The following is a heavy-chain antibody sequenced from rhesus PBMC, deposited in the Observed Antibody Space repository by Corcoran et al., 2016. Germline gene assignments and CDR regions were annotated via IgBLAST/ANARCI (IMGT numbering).Heavy chain of an antibody. D-gene: IGHD5-36*02. V-gene: IGHV4-65*01. CDR2: ISGSSGST. CDR1: GGSVSSSNW. J-gene: IGHJ4*01. CDR3: ARVATVPFDY. Sequence: QVQLQESGPGLVKPSETLSLTCAVSGGSVSSSNWWSWIRQPPGKGLEWIGYISGSSGSTYYNPSLKSRVTISTDTSKNQFSLKLSSVTAADTAVYYCARVATVPFDYWGQGVLVTVSS.